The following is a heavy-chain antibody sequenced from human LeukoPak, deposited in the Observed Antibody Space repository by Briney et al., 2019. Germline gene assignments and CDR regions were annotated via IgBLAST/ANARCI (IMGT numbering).Heavy chain of an antibody. CDR2: IYYSGST. CDR1: GGSISSSSYY. D-gene: IGHD1-14*01. Sequence: SETLSLTCTVSGGSISSSSYYWGWIRQPPGKGLEWIGSIYYSGSTYYNPSLESRVTISVDTSKNQFSLKLSSVTAADTAVYYCARRRLGMGWFDPWGQGTLVTVSS. J-gene: IGHJ5*02. V-gene: IGHV4-39*01. CDR3: ARRRLGMGWFDP.